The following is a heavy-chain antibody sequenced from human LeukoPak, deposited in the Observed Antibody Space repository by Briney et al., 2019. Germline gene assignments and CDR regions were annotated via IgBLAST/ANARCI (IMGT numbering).Heavy chain of an antibody. CDR2: VYPDDSHA. CDR3: ARSAYDFWSGYYTQPLDY. D-gene: IGHD3-3*01. Sequence: GESLEISCKGSGYSFAHYWIAWVRQMPGKGLEWMGSVYPDDSHARYSPSFQGQVTMSADKSISTAYLHWSSLRASDTAMYYCARSAYDFWSGYYTQPLDYWGQGTLVTVSS. V-gene: IGHV5-51*01. CDR1: GYSFAHYW. J-gene: IGHJ4*02.